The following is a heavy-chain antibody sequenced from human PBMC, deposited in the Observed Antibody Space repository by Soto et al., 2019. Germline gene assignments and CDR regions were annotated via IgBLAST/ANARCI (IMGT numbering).Heavy chain of an antibody. CDR3: ARGGPYYYGSGSFFAFDI. J-gene: IGHJ3*02. D-gene: IGHD3-10*01. V-gene: IGHV3-21*01. CDR2: ISSSSSYI. Sequence: PGGSLRLSCAASGFTFSSYSMNWVRQAPGKGLEWVSSISSSSSYIYYADSVKGRFTISRDNAKNSLYLQMNSLRAEDTAVYYCARGGPYYYGSGSFFAFDIWGQGTMVTVS. CDR1: GFTFSSYS.